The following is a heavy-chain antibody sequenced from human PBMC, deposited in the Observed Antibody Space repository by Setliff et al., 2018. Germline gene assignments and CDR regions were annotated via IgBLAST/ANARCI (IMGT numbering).Heavy chain of an antibody. CDR2: IIHNEDI. J-gene: IGHJ4*02. CDR3: ARSFSRREKFLLDY. CDR1: GGSFSGYY. Sequence: PSETLSLTCAVYGGSFSGYYWSWIRQPPGKRLEWIGEIIHNEDINYNPSLKSRVTISMYTSKNQFSLRVSSVTAADTAVYYCARSFSRREKFLLDYWGQGALVTVSS. V-gene: IGHV4-34*12.